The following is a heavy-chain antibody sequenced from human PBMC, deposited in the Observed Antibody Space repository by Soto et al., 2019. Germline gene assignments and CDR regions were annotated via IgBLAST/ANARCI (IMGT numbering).Heavy chain of an antibody. CDR1: GFTSSRFA. Sequence: EVQLLESGGGLVQPGGSLRLSCAASGFTSSRFAMSWVRQAPGKGLEWVSGTSGSGDRTYYADSVKGRFTISRDNSKNTLYLQMNSLRVEDTAVYYCAKETVVVVAATGGAFDIWGQGTIVIVSS. J-gene: IGHJ3*02. V-gene: IGHV3-23*01. D-gene: IGHD2-15*01. CDR3: AKETVVVVAATGGAFDI. CDR2: TSGSGDRT.